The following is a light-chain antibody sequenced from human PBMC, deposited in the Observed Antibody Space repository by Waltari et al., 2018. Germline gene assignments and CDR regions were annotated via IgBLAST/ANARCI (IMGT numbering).Light chain of an antibody. Sequence: EVVLTQSPDTLSLSPGEGATLSCRASHSVSRGYLAWYQQRPGQAPRLLISETSSRANGIPDRFSGSGSGTDFTLSISRLESEDFAVYYCQQYGSTPRTFGRGTRV. CDR2: ETS. CDR3: QQYGSTPRT. J-gene: IGKJ4*02. CDR1: HSVSRGY. V-gene: IGKV3-20*01.